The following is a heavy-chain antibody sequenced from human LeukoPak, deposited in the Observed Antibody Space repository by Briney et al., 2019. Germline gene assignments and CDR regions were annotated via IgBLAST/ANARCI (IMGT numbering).Heavy chain of an antibody. CDR2: IDPSESYT. CDR3: ARHTGWAFQI. CDR1: GYSFTSYW. V-gene: IGHV5-10-1*01. D-gene: IGHD1-14*01. J-gene: IGHJ3*02. Sequence: GESLRISCKGSGYSFTSYWISWVRQMSGKGLEWMGKIDPSESYTNYSPSLQGHVTISTDKSINTAYLQWSSLNASDTAMYYCARHTGWAFQIWGQGTMVTVSS.